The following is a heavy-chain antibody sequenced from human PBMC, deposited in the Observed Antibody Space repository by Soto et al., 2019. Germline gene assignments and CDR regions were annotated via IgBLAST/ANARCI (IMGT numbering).Heavy chain of an antibody. CDR1: GFTFNNYA. V-gene: IGHV3-23*01. CDR2: ISGSGTTT. Sequence: GGSLRLSCAASGFTFNNYAMTWVRQAPEKGLEWVSTISGSGTTTYYADSVKGRFTISRDNSKNTLYLQMDSLRAEDTAVYYCAKDLYGDFDSWGQGTLVTVS. J-gene: IGHJ4*02. D-gene: IGHD4-17*01. CDR3: AKDLYGDFDS.